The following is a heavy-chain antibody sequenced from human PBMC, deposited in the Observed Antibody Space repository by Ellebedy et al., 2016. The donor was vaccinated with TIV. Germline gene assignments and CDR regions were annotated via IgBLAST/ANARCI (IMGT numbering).Heavy chain of an antibody. CDR2: TYFRSKWYH. V-gene: IGHV6-1*01. D-gene: IGHD3-9*01. J-gene: IGHJ4*02. CDR1: GDSVSSNSAA. Sequence: SQTLSLTCXISGDSVSSNSAAWNWISQSPSRGLEWLGRTYFRSKWYHDYAVSVKGRLSISPDTSKNQSSRQLNSLTPEDTAVYYCAREGPGYDYWGQGTLVTVSS. CDR3: AREGPGYDY.